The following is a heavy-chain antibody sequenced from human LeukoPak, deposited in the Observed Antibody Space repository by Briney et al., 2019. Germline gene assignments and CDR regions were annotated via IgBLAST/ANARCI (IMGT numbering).Heavy chain of an antibody. CDR1: GFTFDDYA. V-gene: IGHV3-43*02. D-gene: IGHD3-22*01. J-gene: IGHJ6*02. Sequence: PGGSLRLSCAASGFTFDDYAMHWVRQAPGKGLEWVSLISGDGGSTYYADSVKGRFTISRDNSENSLYLQMNSLRTEDTALYYCAKDGSSLIADDYYYGMDVWGQGTTVTVSS. CDR2: ISGDGGST. CDR3: AKDGSSLIADDYYYGMDV.